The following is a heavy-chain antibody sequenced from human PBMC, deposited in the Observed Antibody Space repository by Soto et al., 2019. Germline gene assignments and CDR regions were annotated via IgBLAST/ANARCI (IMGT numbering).Heavy chain of an antibody. V-gene: IGHV3-23*01. Sequence: HPGGSLRLSCAASGFTFSSYAMSWVRQAPGKGLEWVSAISGSGGSTYYADSVKGRFTISRDNSKNTLYLQMNSLRAEDTAVYYCAKGTYYYDSSGYYPDYWGQGTLVTVSS. J-gene: IGHJ4*02. CDR2: ISGSGGST. CDR1: GFTFSSYA. D-gene: IGHD3-22*01. CDR3: AKGTYYYDSSGYYPDY.